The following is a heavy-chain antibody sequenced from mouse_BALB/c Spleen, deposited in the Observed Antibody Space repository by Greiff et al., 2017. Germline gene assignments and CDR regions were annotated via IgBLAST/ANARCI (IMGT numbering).Heavy chain of an antibody. Sequence: VQLQQSGTVLARPGASVKMSCKASGYSFTSYWMHWVKQRPGQGLEWIGAIYPGNSDTSYNQKFKGKAKLTAVTSASTAYMELSSLTNEDSAVYYCTHYYGSEVDYWGQGTTLTVSS. CDR2: IYPGNSDT. V-gene: IGHV1-5*01. CDR1: GYSFTSYW. D-gene: IGHD1-1*01. J-gene: IGHJ2*01. CDR3: THYYGSEVDY.